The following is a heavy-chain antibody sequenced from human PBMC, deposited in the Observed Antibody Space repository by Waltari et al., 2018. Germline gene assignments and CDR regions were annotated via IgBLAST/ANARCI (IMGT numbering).Heavy chain of an antibody. V-gene: IGHV4-34*01. CDR2: INHSGST. D-gene: IGHD3-10*01. J-gene: IGHJ4*02. Sequence: QVQLQQWGAGLLKPSEPLSLTCAVYGGSFSGYYWSWIRQPPGKGLEWIGEINHSGSTNYNPSLKSRVTISVDTSKNQFSLKLSSVTAADTAVYYCARGRRSAELWFRESAGFDYWGQGTLVTVSS. CDR1: GGSFSGYY. CDR3: ARGRRSAELWFRESAGFDY.